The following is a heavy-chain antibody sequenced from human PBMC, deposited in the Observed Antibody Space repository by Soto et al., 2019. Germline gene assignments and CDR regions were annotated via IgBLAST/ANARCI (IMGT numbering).Heavy chain of an antibody. CDR2: IYYSGST. CDR3: ARLNRSGWYYYYYGMDV. V-gene: IGHV4-59*08. CDR1: GGSISSYY. D-gene: IGHD6-19*01. J-gene: IGHJ6*02. Sequence: QVQLQESGPGLVKPSETLSLTCTVSGGSISSYYWSWIRQPPGKGLEWIGYIYYSGSTNYNPSLKSRVTISVATSKNQFSLKLSSVTAADTAVYYCARLNRSGWYYYYYGMDVWGQGTTVTVSS.